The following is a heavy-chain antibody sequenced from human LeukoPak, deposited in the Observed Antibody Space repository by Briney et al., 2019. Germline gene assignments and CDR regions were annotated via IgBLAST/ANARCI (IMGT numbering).Heavy chain of an antibody. CDR2: IRSKAYGETA. Sequence: PGGSLRLSCTASGFTFGDYAMSWIRQAPGKGLEWVGFIRSKAYGETADYAASVKGRFPISRDDSKAIPYLQTNSLKTEDTAVYHCTRDRGAYNLYDYWGQGTLVTVSS. V-gene: IGHV3-49*03. CDR1: GFTFGDYA. J-gene: IGHJ4*02. D-gene: IGHD1-1*01. CDR3: TRDRGAYNLYDY.